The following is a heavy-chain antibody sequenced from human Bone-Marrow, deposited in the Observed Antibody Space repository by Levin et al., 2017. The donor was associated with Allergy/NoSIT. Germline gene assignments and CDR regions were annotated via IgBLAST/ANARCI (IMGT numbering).Heavy chain of an antibody. Sequence: PGGSLRLSCAASGFTFSSYSMNWVRQAPGKGLEWVSSISSSSSYIYYADSVKGRFTISRDNAKNSLYLQMNSLRAEDTAVYYCARDNRITIFGVVILFDYWGQGTLVTVSS. V-gene: IGHV3-21*01. CDR3: ARDNRITIFGVVILFDY. D-gene: IGHD3-3*01. CDR2: ISSSSSYI. J-gene: IGHJ4*02. CDR1: GFTFSSYS.